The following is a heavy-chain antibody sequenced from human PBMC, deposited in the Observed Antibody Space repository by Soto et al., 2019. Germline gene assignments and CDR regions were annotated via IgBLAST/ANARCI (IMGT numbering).Heavy chain of an antibody. J-gene: IGHJ4*02. CDR2: IIPIFGTA. CDR1: GGTFSSYA. Sequence: SVKLSCKASGGTFSSYAISCVRQAPGQGLEWMGGIIPIFGTANYAQKFQGRVTITADESTSTAYMELSSLRSEDTAVYYCARDRLGVNYDSSGYAAPDYWGQGTLVTVSS. D-gene: IGHD3-22*01. CDR3: ARDRLGVNYDSSGYAAPDY. V-gene: IGHV1-69*13.